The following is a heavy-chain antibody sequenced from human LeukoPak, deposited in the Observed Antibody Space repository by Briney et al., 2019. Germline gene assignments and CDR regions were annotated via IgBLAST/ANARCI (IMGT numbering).Heavy chain of an antibody. CDR1: GLTFSSYA. J-gene: IGHJ4*02. D-gene: IGHD1-26*01. V-gene: IGHV3-30*04. CDR2: ISYDGSNK. CDR3: ARAIRIGAPSVN. Sequence: GGSLRLSCAASGLTFSSYAMHWVRQAPGKGLEWVAVISYDGSNKYYADSVKGRFTISRDSSKNTLYLQMNSLRAEDTAVYYCARAIRIGAPSVNWGQGTLVTVSS.